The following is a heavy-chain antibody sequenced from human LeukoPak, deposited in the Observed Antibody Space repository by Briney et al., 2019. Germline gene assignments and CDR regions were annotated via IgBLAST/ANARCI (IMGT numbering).Heavy chain of an antibody. V-gene: IGHV4-59*02. D-gene: IGHD3-9*01. Sequence: PSDTLSLMCTVSGGAVSSYNWSWIRQPPGKGLEWIGYIYYSGSTNYNPSLKSRVTISVDTSKNQFSLKLSSVTAADTAVYYCARNSAYYDILTGYSPQGAFDIWGQGTMVTVSS. CDR3: ARNSAYYDILTGYSPQGAFDI. CDR1: GGAVSSYN. CDR2: IYYSGST. J-gene: IGHJ3*02.